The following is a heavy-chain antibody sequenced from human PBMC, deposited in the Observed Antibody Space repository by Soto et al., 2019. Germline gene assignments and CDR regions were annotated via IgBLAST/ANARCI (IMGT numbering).Heavy chain of an antibody. Sequence: TLSLTCTVFGGSISRYYWGWIRQPPGKGLEWIGYISYRGSTDYSPSLKSRVTISVDTSKNQFSLKLRSVTAADTAVYYCARLRRIAVAGTIDYWFELWAEGILVIVCS. CDR1: GGSISRYY. D-gene: IGHD6-19*01. J-gene: IGHJ5*02. CDR3: ARLRRIAVAGTIDYWFEL. V-gene: IGHV4-59*08. CDR2: ISYRGST.